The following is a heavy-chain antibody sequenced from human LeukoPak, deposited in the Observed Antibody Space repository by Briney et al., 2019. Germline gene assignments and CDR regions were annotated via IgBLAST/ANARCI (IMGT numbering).Heavy chain of an antibody. CDR1: GGTFSSYA. J-gene: IGHJ4*02. V-gene: IGHV1-69*01. Sequence: GASVKVSCKASGGTFSSYAISWVRQAPGQGLEWMGGIIPIFGTANYAQKFQGRVTITADESTSTAYMELSSLRSEDTAVYYCARESDKVGFDFDYWGQGTLVTVSS. CDR3: ARESDKVGFDFDY. D-gene: IGHD2-21*01. CDR2: IIPIFGTA.